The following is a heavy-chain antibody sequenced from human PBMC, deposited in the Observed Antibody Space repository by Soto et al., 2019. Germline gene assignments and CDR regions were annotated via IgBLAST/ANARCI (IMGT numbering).Heavy chain of an antibody. D-gene: IGHD2-2*01. J-gene: IGHJ6*02. CDR3: ARNRYQLHVDYYGMDV. CDR2: INHSGST. V-gene: IGHV4-34*01. Sequence: SVTMSLTCAVYGGSFSGYSWSRIHQPPGKGLEWIGEINHSGSTNYNPSLKSRVTISVDTSKNQFSLKLISVTAADTAVYYCARNRYQLHVDYYGMDVWGQGTTVTVSS. CDR1: GGSFSGYS.